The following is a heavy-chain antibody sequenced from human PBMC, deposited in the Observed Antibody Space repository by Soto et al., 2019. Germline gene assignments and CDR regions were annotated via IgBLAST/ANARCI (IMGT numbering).Heavy chain of an antibody. J-gene: IGHJ6*03. CDR1: GGSISSYY. CDR3: ARESLGYCSSTSRYPFYYYYMDV. V-gene: IGHV4-59*01. Sequence: QVQLQESGPGLVKPSETLSLTCTVSGGSISSYYWSWIRQPPGKGLEWIGYIYYSGSTNYNPSLKSRVTISVDTSKNQFSLKLSSVTAADTAVYYCARESLGYCSSTSRYPFYYYYMDVWGKGTTVTVSS. D-gene: IGHD2-2*01. CDR2: IYYSGST.